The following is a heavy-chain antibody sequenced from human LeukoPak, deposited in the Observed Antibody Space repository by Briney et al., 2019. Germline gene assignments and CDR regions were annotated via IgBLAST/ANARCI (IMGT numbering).Heavy chain of an antibody. CDR3: ARVPYYYDSSGYLRWFDP. CDR1: GYTFTDYF. J-gene: IGHJ5*02. V-gene: IGHV1-2*02. Sequence: ASVKVSCTASGYTFTDYFMNWVRQAPGQGLEWMGWINPNSGGTNYAQKFQGRVTMTRDTSISTAYMELSRLRSDDTAVYYCARVPYYYDSSGYLRWFDPWGQGTLVTVSS. CDR2: INPNSGGT. D-gene: IGHD3-22*01.